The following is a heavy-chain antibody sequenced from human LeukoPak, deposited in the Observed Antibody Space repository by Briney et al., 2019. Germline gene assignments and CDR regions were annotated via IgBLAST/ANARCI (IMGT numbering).Heavy chain of an antibody. CDR2: IYSGGST. D-gene: IGHD6-13*01. Sequence: PGGSLRLSCAASGFTVSSNYMSWVRQAPGKGLEWVSVIYSGGSTYYADSVKGRFTISRDNSKNTLYLQMNSLRAEDTAVYYCARDLRSSWQNWFDPWGQGTLVIVSS. CDR3: ARDLRSSWQNWFDP. CDR1: GFTVSSNY. J-gene: IGHJ5*02. V-gene: IGHV3-66*01.